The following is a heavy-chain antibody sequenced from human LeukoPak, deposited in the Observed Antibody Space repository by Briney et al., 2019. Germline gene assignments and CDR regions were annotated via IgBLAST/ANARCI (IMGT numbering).Heavy chain of an antibody. V-gene: IGHV3-21*04. D-gene: IGHD2-15*01. CDR3: AKQLGYCSDGSCYFPY. CDR1: GFTFSSYS. Sequence: GGSLRLSCAASGFTFSSYSMNWVRQAPGKGLEWVSSISSSSSYIYYADSVQGRFTISRDNSKSALCLQMNSLRAEDTAVYYCAKQLGYCSDGSCYFPYWGQGTLVTVSS. J-gene: IGHJ4*02. CDR2: ISSSSSYI.